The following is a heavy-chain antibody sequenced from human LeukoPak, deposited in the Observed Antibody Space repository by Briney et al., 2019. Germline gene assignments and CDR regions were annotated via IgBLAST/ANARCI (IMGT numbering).Heavy chain of an antibody. V-gene: IGHV3-48*02. D-gene: IGHD5-18*01. Sequence: PGGSLRLSCAASGFTHSIYTMIWVRRAPGKGLEWVSYMSTSGSISYADSVKGRFTISRDNAKNSLYLQMNSLRDEDTAVYYCARMIDYNYGYAFDYWGQGTLVTVSS. CDR3: ARMIDYNYGYAFDY. J-gene: IGHJ4*02. CDR2: MSTSGSI. CDR1: GFTHSIYT.